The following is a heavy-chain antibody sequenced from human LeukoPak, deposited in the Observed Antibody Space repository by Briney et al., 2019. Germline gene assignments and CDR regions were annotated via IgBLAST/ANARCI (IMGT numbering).Heavy chain of an antibody. CDR1: GFTFSSYG. D-gene: IGHD2-8*01. Sequence: QPGGSLRLSCAASGFTFSSYGMHWVRQAPGKGLEWVAFIRHDGSSIYYADSVKGRFTISRDNAKNSLYLQMNSLRAEDTAVYYCARDRVWPRKSGFDYWGQGTLVTVSS. V-gene: IGHV3-30*02. J-gene: IGHJ4*02. CDR2: IRHDGSSI. CDR3: ARDRVWPRKSGFDY.